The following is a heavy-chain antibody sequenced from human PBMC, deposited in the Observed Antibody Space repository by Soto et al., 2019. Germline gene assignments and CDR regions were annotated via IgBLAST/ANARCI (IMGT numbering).Heavy chain of an antibody. Sequence: QVQLQESGPGLVKPSETLSLTCTVSGGSMGNYYWFWILQFAGKELEWIGRVSSSGNTNDNPSLKSRATLSIDTSKNQFSLKLSSVTAADTAVYYCARADYDILTGSYAVDVWGQGTTVTVSS. CDR1: GGSMGNYY. CDR2: VSSSGNT. J-gene: IGHJ6*02. D-gene: IGHD3-9*01. V-gene: IGHV4-4*07. CDR3: ARADYDILTGSYAVDV.